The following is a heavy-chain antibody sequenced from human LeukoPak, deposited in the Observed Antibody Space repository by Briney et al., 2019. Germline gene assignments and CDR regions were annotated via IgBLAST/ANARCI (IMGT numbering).Heavy chain of an antibody. V-gene: IGHV4-39*07. J-gene: IGHJ4*02. Sequence: PSETLSLTCTVSGDSISSSSYYWGWIRQPPGKGLEWIGSIYYSGSTYYNPSLKSRVTMSVDTSKNQFSLKLSSVTAADTAVYYCARNADGYTYFDYWGQGTLVTVSS. CDR3: ARNADGYTYFDY. D-gene: IGHD5-24*01. CDR2: IYYSGST. CDR1: GDSISSSSYY.